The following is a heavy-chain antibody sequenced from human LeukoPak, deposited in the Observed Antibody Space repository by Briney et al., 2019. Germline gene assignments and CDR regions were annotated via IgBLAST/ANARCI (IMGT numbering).Heavy chain of an antibody. D-gene: IGHD5-12*01. CDR2: IKKDGSET. CDR3: ARGRYSGTTYYFDY. V-gene: IGHV3-7*03. Sequence: GGSLRLSCAASGFSFSSYAMSWVRQVPGKGLEWVANIKKDGSETYYVDSVKGRFTISRDNAKNSLYLQMNSLRAEDTAMYYCARGRYSGTTYYFDYWGQGTLVTVSS. CDR1: GFSFSSYA. J-gene: IGHJ4*02.